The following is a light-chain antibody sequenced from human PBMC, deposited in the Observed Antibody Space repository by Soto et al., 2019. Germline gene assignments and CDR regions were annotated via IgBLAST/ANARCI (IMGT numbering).Light chain of an antibody. V-gene: IGLV1-40*01. CDR3: HSYDSSLSASV. CDR1: SSNIGAGYD. J-gene: IGLJ1*01. CDR2: GTT. Sequence: QSVLTQTPSVSGAPGQRVTISCPGRSSNIGAGYDVHWYQHLPGTAPKLLIYGTTNRPSGVPDRFSGSKSGISASLAITGLQAEDEADYYCHSYDSSLSASVFGAGTKVTVL.